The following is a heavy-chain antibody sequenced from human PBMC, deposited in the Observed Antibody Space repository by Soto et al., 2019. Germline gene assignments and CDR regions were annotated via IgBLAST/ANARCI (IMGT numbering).Heavy chain of an antibody. Sequence: SQTISLTCAISGDSVSSNSAAWNWIRQSPSRGLEWLGRTYYRSKWYNDYAVSVKSRITINPDTSKNQCSLQLNSVTPEDTAVYYCARGAGRGYCSGGSFLIPYYHCGMDVRGQGTT. V-gene: IGHV6-1*01. CDR3: ARGAGRGYCSGGSFLIPYYHCGMDV. CDR1: GDSVSSNSAA. D-gene: IGHD2-15*01. CDR2: TYYRSKWYN. J-gene: IGHJ6*02.